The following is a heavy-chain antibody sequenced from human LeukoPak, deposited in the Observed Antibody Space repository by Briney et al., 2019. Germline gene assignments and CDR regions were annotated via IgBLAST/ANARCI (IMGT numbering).Heavy chain of an antibody. CDR2: INPNSGGT. V-gene: IGHV1-2*02. D-gene: IGHD3-3*01. J-gene: IGHJ5*02. CDR3: ARDPVTIFGVVIFNWLDP. Sequence: ASVKVSCKASGYTFTDYYMYWVRQAPGQGLEWMGWINPNSGGTNYAQKFQGRVTMTRDTSIRTAYMELSRLRSDDTAVYYCARDPVTIFGVVIFNWLDPWGQGTLVTVSS. CDR1: GYTFTDYY.